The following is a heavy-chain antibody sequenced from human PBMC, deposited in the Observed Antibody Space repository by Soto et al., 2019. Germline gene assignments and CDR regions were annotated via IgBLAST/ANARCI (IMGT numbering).Heavy chain of an antibody. J-gene: IGHJ4*02. D-gene: IGHD3-22*01. CDR3: ARGLVVTYYFDY. Sequence: SETLSLTCAVSGGSISSGNFCWSWNRQPPGKGLEWVGYVYNSRSTKYNPSLKSRVTISVDTSKKQFSLKMSSVTAADTAVYYCARGLVVTYYFDYWGQGTLVTVSS. V-gene: IGHV4-61*01. CDR1: GGSISSGNFC. CDR2: VYNSRST.